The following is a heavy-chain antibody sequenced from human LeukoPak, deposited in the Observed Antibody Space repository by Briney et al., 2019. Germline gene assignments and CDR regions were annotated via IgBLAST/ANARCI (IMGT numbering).Heavy chain of an antibody. D-gene: IGHD1-1*01. CDR2: VNHSGST. V-gene: IGHV4-34*01. Sequence: PSETLSLTCTVSGGSISSYYWSWIRQPPGKGLEWIGEVNHSGSTNYNPSLKSRVTISVDTSKNQFSLKLSSVTAADTAVYYCARDWNRADYYYYGMDVWGQGTTVTVSS. CDR3: ARDWNRADYYYYGMDV. CDR1: GGSISSYY. J-gene: IGHJ6*02.